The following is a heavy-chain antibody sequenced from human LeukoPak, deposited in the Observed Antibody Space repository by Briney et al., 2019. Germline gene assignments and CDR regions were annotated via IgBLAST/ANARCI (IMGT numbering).Heavy chain of an antibody. CDR3: ARDLYSYRGGLDY. D-gene: IGHD5-18*01. CDR2: ISGSGVST. Sequence: PGGSLRLSCAASGFTFSSYGMSWVRQAPGKGLECVSAISGSGVSTYYADSVKGRFTISRDNSKNTLYLQMNSLRAEDTAVYYCARDLYSYRGGLDYWGQGTLVTVSS. J-gene: IGHJ4*02. V-gene: IGHV3-23*01. CDR1: GFTFSSYG.